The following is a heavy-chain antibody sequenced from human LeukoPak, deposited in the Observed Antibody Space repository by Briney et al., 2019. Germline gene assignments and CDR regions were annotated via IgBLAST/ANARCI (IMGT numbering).Heavy chain of an antibody. D-gene: IGHD1-26*01. Sequence: LSETLSLTCTVSGGSISSGSYYWSWIRQPAGKGLEWIGRIYTSGSTNYNPSLKSRVTISVDTSKNQFSLKLSSVTAADTAVYYCARGVRLAWELQRAIFDYWGQGTLVTVSS. CDR3: ARGVRLAWELQRAIFDY. J-gene: IGHJ4*02. CDR2: IYTSGST. V-gene: IGHV4-61*02. CDR1: GGSISSGSYY.